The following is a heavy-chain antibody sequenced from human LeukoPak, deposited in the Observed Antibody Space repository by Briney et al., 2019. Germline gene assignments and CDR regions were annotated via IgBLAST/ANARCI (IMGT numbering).Heavy chain of an antibody. CDR3: ARLGSSSNYYGMDV. Sequence: SETLSLTCTVSGGSISSYYWSWIRQPPGKGLEWIGYIYYSGSANYNPSLKSRVTISVDTSKNPFSLKLSSVTAADTAVYYCARLGSSSNYYGMDVWGQGTTVTLSS. V-gene: IGHV4-59*08. D-gene: IGHD6-13*01. J-gene: IGHJ6*02. CDR2: IYYSGSA. CDR1: GGSISSYY.